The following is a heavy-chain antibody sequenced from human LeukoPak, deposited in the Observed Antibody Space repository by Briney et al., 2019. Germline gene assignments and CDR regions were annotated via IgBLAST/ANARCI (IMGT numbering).Heavy chain of an antibody. CDR3: ARGFMIPLGGGLDS. CDR2: IHFSGST. Sequence: SETLSLTCTVSGRSISSYXXXXXRQPPXXGXXXXXXIHFSGSTNYNPSLXXXXXXXADTSTNQFSLRLESVTAADTAVYYCARGFMIPLGGGLDSWGQGTLVTVSS. J-gene: IGHJ4*02. CDR1: GRSISSYX. D-gene: IGHD3-16*01. V-gene: IGHV4-59*01.